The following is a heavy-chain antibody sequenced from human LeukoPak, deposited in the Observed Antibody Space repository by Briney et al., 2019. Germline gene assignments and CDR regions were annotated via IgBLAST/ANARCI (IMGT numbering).Heavy chain of an antibody. CDR2: ISGSGGST. V-gene: IGHV3-23*01. J-gene: IGHJ2*01. CDR1: GFTFSNYA. Sequence: GSLRLSCAASGFTFSNYAMSWVRQAPGKGLEWVSTISGSGGSTYYADSVKGRFTISRDNSKNTLYLQMNSLRAEDTAVYYCARDNRPIRHDFWSGYYGYFDLWGRGTLVTVSS. CDR3: ARDNRPIRHDFWSGYYGYFDL. D-gene: IGHD3-3*01.